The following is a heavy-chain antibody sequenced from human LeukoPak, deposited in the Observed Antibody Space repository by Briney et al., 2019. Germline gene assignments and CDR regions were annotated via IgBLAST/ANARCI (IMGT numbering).Heavy chain of an antibody. CDR3: ARDDCSGGSCYFDY. V-gene: IGHV1-69*05. CDR1: GGTFSSYA. D-gene: IGHD2-15*01. CDR2: IIPIFGTA. J-gene: IGHJ4*02. Sequence: ASVKVSCKASGGTFSSYAISWVRQAPGQGLEWMGGIIPIFGTATYAQKFQGRVTITTDESTSTAYMELSSLRSEDTAVYYCARDDCSGGSCYFDYWGQGTLVTVSS.